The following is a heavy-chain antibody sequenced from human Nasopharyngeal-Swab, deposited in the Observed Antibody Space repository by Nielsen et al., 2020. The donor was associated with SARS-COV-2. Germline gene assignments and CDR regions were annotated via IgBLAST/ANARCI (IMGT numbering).Heavy chain of an antibody. V-gene: IGHV3-48*01. CDR2: ITRSSSAI. CDR1: GFTFSTYS. CDR3: AKSDDAVDI. J-gene: IGHJ3*02. Sequence: GESLKISCAASGFTFSTYSMNWVRQAPGKGLEWIAYITRSSSAIKYADSVKGRFTLSRDNAKNSLYLQMNSLRAEDTAVYYCAKSDDAVDIWGQGTMVTVSS.